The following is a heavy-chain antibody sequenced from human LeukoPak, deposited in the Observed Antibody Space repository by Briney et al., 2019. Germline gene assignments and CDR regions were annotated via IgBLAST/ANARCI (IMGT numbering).Heavy chain of an antibody. D-gene: IGHD5-18*01. CDR2: IIPIFGTA. Sequence: SVKVSCKASGGTFSSYAISWVRQAPGQGLEWMGGIIPIFGTANYAQKFQGRVTITADESTSTAYMELSSLRSEDTDVYYCARGGRRGAVDTAMVTPWGQGTLVTVSS. V-gene: IGHV1-69*13. J-gene: IGHJ5*02. CDR1: GGTFSSYA. CDR3: ARGGRRGAVDTAMVTP.